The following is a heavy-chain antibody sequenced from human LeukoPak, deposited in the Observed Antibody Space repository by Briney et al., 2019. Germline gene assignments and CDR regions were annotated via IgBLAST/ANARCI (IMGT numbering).Heavy chain of an antibody. D-gene: IGHD5-24*01. V-gene: IGHV4-59*01. CDR1: GGSISSYY. CDR2: SYYSGST. CDR3: ARVRDGYNYGGFDY. J-gene: IGHJ4*02. Sequence: PSETLSLTCTVSGGSISSYYWSWIRQPPGKGLEWIGYSYYSGSTNYNPSLKSRVTISVDTSKNQFFLILSSVTAADTAFYYCARVRDGYNYGGFDYWGQGTLVTVSS.